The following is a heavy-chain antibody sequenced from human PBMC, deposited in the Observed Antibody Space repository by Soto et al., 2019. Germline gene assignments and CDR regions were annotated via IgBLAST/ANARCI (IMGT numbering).Heavy chain of an antibody. CDR3: ARSPRSSPYFDY. J-gene: IGHJ4*02. D-gene: IGHD6-13*01. CDR2: IYPGESET. CDR1: GYTFSNFW. Sequence: GESLKISCQCSGYTFSNFWIAWVRQLPGKGLEYMGIIYPGESETRYSPSFHGKVTISADRSIGTAYLQWSSLEASDSAFYFCARSPRSSPYFDYWGQGALVTVPQ. V-gene: IGHV5-51*01.